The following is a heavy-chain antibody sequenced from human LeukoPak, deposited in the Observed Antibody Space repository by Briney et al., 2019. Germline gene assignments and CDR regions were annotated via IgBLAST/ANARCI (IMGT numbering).Heavy chain of an antibody. V-gene: IGHV3-53*01. CDR1: GLTVSSNY. CDR3: AKTPGRIFGVAKGYYFDY. J-gene: IGHJ4*02. D-gene: IGHD3-3*01. CDR2: IYNGGST. Sequence: GGSLRLSCAASGLTVSSNYMSWVRQAPGKGLEWVSVIYNGGSTYYADSVKGRFTISRDNSKNTLYLQMNSLRAEDTAVYYCAKTPGRIFGVAKGYYFDYWGQGTLVTVSS.